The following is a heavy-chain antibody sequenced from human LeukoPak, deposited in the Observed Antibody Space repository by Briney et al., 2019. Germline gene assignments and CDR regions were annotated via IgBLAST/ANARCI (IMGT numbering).Heavy chain of an antibody. J-gene: IGHJ4*02. V-gene: IGHV3-7*01. CDR1: GFTFSNYW. CDR3: VRDTTMRYFDY. Sequence: GGSLRLSCAASGFTFSNYWMSWVRQAPGKGLEWVANIKLDGSEEYYMDSVKGRLTISRDNAKNLLYLPMNSLRAEDTAVYYCVRDTTMRYFDYWGRGTLVTVSS. CDR2: IKLDGSEE. D-gene: IGHD5-18*01.